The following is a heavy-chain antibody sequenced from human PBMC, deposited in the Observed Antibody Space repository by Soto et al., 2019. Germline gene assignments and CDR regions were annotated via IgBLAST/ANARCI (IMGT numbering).Heavy chain of an antibody. J-gene: IGHJ4*02. CDR1: GGSISSYY. Sequence: SETLSLTCTVSGGSISSYYWSWIRQPPGKGLEWIGYIYYSGSTNYNPSLKSRVTISVDTSKNQFSLKLSSVTAADTAVYYCAAENDAPRRAFILWGQGTLVTVSS. D-gene: IGHD1-1*01. CDR3: AAENDAPRRAFIL. CDR2: IYYSGST. V-gene: IGHV4-59*01.